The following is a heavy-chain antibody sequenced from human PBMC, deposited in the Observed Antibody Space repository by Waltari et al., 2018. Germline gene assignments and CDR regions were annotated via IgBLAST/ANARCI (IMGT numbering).Heavy chain of an antibody. Sequence: EVQLLESGGGLVQPGGSLRLSCAASGFTFNNYARMWVRQAPGKGLEWIASLTGGAEGAYYADSVRGRFTISRDNSQNTLFLQMSGLRVDDSGTYYCARGRASGLVDWFDPWGRGTLVTVSS. CDR3: ARGRASGLVDWFDP. V-gene: IGHV3-23*01. CDR2: LTGGAEGA. J-gene: IGHJ5*02. D-gene: IGHD6-6*01. CDR1: GFTFNNYA.